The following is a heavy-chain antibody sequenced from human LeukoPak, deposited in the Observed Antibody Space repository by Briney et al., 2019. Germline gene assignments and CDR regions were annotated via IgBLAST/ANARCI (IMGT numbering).Heavy chain of an antibody. V-gene: IGHV3-11*01. D-gene: IGHD3-10*01. J-gene: IGHJ4*02. CDR2: ISSSGSTI. Sequence: GGSLRLSCAASGFTFSDYYMSWIRQAPGKGLEWVSYISSSGSTIYYADSVKGRFTISRDNSKNTLYLQMNSLRAEDTAVYYCAKIGASGGSGSYYGYYFDYWGQGTLVTVSS. CDR1: GFTFSDYY. CDR3: AKIGASGGSGSYYGYYFDY.